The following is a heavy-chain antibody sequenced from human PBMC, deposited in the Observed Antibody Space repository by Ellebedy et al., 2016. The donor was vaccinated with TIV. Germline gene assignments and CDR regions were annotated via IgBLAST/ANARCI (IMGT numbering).Heavy chain of an antibody. CDR1: GFTFRSYG. D-gene: IGHD2-2*01. V-gene: IGHV3-7*01. CDR2: INEDGSEK. Sequence: PGGSLRLSCAASGFTFRSYGMHWVRQAPGKGLEWVANINEDGSEKNYVDSVKGRFTISRDNAKNSLYRQMNSLRAEDTAVYYWAPEPEDIEVEAAAWGQGTLVTVSS. J-gene: IGHJ4*02. CDR3: APEPEDIEVEAAA.